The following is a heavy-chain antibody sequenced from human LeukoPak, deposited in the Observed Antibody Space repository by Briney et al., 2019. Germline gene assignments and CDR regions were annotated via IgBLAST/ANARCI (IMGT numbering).Heavy chain of an antibody. CDR1: GFTFSSYA. CDR3: ARVLGSYYVMGYFDY. CDR2: IYSGGST. J-gene: IGHJ4*02. Sequence: GGSLRLSCAASGFTFSSYAMSWVRQAPGKGLEWVSVIYSGGSTYYADSVKGRFTISRDNSKNTLYLQMNSLRAEDTAVYYCARVLGSYYVMGYFDYWGQGTLVTVSS. V-gene: IGHV3-66*01. D-gene: IGHD3-10*02.